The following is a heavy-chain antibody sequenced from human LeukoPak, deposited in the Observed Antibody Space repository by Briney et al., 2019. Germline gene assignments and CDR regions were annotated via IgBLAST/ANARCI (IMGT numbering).Heavy chain of an antibody. CDR3: ARQGAAGKYYYYYMDV. Sequence: GGSLRLSCAASGFTFSNYAMGWVRQAPGKGLEWVSGIRVRDETYYADSVKGRFTISRDKSDNTLYLQMSGLRAEDTAVYYCARQGAAGKYYYYYMDVWGKGTTVTVSS. D-gene: IGHD6-13*01. V-gene: IGHV3-23*01. CDR2: IRVRDET. CDR1: GFTFSNYA. J-gene: IGHJ6*03.